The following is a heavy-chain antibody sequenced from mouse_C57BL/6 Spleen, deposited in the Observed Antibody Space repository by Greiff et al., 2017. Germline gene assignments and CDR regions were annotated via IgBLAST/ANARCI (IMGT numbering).Heavy chain of an antibody. Sequence: EVQLQQSGAELVRPGASVKLSCTASGFNIKDYYMHWVKQRPEQGLEWIGRIDPEDGDTEYAPKFQGKATMTADTSSNTAYLQLSSLTSEDTAVYYCTLSTMIRECFAYGGQGTLVTVSA. D-gene: IGHD2-4*01. J-gene: IGHJ3*01. V-gene: IGHV14-1*01. CDR2: IDPEDGDT. CDR1: GFNIKDYY. CDR3: TLSTMIRECFAY.